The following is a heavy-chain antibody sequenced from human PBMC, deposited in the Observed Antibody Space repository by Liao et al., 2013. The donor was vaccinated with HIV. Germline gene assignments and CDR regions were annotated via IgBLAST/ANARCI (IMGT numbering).Heavy chain of an antibody. Sequence: QVQLQQWGGGLLKPSETLSLTCAVYRGSISGYYWSWIRQPAGKGLEWIGRIYTSGSTNYNPSLKSRVTMSVDTSKNQFSLKLSSVTAADTAVYYCARNLYGGYNYYYMDVWGKGTTVTVSS. CDR2: IYTSGST. D-gene: IGHD3-10*01. CDR3: ARNLYGGYNYYYMDV. CDR1: RGSISGYY. V-gene: IGHV4-59*10. J-gene: IGHJ6*03.